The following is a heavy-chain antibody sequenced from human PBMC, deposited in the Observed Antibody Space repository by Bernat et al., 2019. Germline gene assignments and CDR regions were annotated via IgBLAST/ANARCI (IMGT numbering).Heavy chain of an antibody. CDR2: IRSKAYGGTT. J-gene: IGHJ4*02. Sequence: EVQLVESGGGLVQPGRSLRLSCTASGFTFGDYAMSWFRQAPGKGLEWVGFIRSKAYGGTTEYDASVKRRFTISRDDSKSSAYLQMNSLKTEDTAVYYCEGAAKERDYWGQGTMVTVSS. D-gene: IGHD2-15*01. CDR3: EGAAKERDY. CDR1: GFTFGDYA. V-gene: IGHV3-49*03.